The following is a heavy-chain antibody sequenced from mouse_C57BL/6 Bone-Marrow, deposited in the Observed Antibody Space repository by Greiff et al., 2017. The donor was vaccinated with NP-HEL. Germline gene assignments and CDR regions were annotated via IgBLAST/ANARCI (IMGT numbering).Heavy chain of an antibody. CDR1: GYTFTDYN. D-gene: IGHD2-3*01. CDR3: ASSGHDGYYDYAMDY. V-gene: IGHV1-18*01. J-gene: IGHJ4*01. Sequence: EVKLVESGPELVKPGASVKIPCKASGYTFTDYNMDWVKQSHGKSLEWIGDINPNNGGTIYNQKFKGKATLTVDKSSSTAYMELRSLTSEDTAVYYGASSGHDGYYDYAMDYWGQGTSVTVSS. CDR2: INPNNGGT.